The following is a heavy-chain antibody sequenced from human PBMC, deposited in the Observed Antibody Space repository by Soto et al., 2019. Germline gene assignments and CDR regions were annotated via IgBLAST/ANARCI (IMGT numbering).Heavy chain of an antibody. Sequence: GGSLRLSCAASGFTFSSYGMHWVRQAPGKGLEWVAVIWYDGSNKYYADSVKGRFTISRDNSKNTLYLQMNSLRAEDTAVYYCAGGITGTTFDYWGQGTLVTGSS. J-gene: IGHJ4*02. V-gene: IGHV3-33*01. CDR1: GFTFSSYG. D-gene: IGHD1-20*01. CDR3: AGGITGTTFDY. CDR2: IWYDGSNK.